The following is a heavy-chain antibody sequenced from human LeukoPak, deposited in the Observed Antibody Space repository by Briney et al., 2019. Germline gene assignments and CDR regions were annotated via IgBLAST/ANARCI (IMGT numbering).Heavy chain of an antibody. V-gene: IGHV1-58*02. D-gene: IGHD5-12*01. CDR3: AATYPDSGYDLFDY. CDR1: GFTFTSSA. Sequence: SVKVSCKASGFTFTSSAMQWVRQARGQRLGWIGWIVVGSGNTNYAQKFQERVTITRDMSTSTAYMELSSLRSEDTAVYYCAATYPDSGYDLFDYWGQGTLVTVSS. CDR2: IVVGSGNT. J-gene: IGHJ4*02.